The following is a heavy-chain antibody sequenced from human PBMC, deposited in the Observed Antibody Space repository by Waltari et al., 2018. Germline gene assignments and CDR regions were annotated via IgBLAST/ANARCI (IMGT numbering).Heavy chain of an antibody. CDR1: GYTFTGYY. D-gene: IGHD3-3*01. Sequence: QVQLVQSGAEVKKPGASVKVSCKASGYTFTGYYMHWVRQAPGQGLEWMGWINPNSGGTNYAQKFQGRVTMTRDTSISTAYMELSRLRSDDTAVYYCARTIFGVVITPIGDYWGQGTLVTVSS. CDR2: INPNSGGT. J-gene: IGHJ4*02. CDR3: ARTIFGVVITPIGDY. V-gene: IGHV1-2*02.